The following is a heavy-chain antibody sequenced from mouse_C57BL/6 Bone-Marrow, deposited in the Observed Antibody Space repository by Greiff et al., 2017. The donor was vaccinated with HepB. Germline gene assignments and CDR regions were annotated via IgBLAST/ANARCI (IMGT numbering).Heavy chain of an antibody. CDR1: GYTFTNYW. V-gene: IGHV1-63*01. Sequence: VQLQQSGAELVRPGTSVKMSCKASGYTFTNYWIGWAKQRPGHGLEWIGVIYPGGGYTNYNEKFKGKATLTADKSSSTAYMQFSSLTSEDSAISYCAGYLLRSPWYFDVWGTGTTVTVSS. D-gene: IGHD1-1*01. CDR3: AGYLLRSPWYFDV. CDR2: IYPGGGYT. J-gene: IGHJ1*03.